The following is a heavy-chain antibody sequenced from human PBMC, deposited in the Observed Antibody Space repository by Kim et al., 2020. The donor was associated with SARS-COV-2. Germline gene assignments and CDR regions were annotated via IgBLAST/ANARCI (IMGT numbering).Heavy chain of an antibody. D-gene: IGHD4-17*01. CDR1: GGSINRYY. CDR2: IHYTGST. Sequence: SETLSLTCTVSGGSINRYYWGWIRQLPEKRLEWIGYIHYTGSTHYKPSLKSRITISVDTSKNQFSLNLTSLTAADTAVYYCARRYGDYVIAAFDIWGQGT. V-gene: IGHV4-59*01. CDR3: ARRYGDYVIAAFDI. J-gene: IGHJ3*02.